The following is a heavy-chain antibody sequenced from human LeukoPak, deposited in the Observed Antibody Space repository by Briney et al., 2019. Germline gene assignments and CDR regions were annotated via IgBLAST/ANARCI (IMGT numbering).Heavy chain of an antibody. Sequence: GGSLRLSCAASGFTFSSYNMKWVRQAPGEGLEWVSSISRTGTYIYYADSVKGRFTVSRDNAQNSLYLQMNSMRVEDTAVYYCARVLETDCTGGSCYSGLDYWGQGTLVTVSS. D-gene: IGHD2-15*01. CDR3: ARVLETDCTGGSCYSGLDY. CDR1: GFTFSSYN. CDR2: ISRTGTYI. V-gene: IGHV3-21*01. J-gene: IGHJ4*02.